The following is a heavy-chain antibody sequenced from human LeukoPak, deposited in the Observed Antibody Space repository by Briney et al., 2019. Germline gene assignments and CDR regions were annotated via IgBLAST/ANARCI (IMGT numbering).Heavy chain of an antibody. D-gene: IGHD2-2*01. CDR2: ISYDGRNK. CDR3: ARDFIVVVPAAIMGIFDY. CDR1: GFTFSSYA. V-gene: IGHV3-30*04. Sequence: RPGGSLRLSCAASGFTFSSYAMHWVRQAPGKGLEWVAVISYDGRNKYYADSVKGRFTISRDNSKNTLYLQMNSLRAEDTAVYYCARDFIVVVPAAIMGIFDYWGQGTLVTVSS. J-gene: IGHJ4*02.